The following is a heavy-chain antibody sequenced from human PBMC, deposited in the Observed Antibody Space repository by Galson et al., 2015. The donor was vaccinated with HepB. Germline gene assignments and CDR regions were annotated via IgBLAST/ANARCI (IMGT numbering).Heavy chain of an antibody. CDR3: ARDGEYSYGAPKPNYYYGPDV. V-gene: IGHV4-61*01. CDR2: LYYSGST. CDR1: GGSVRSGTNY. D-gene: IGHD5-18*01. J-gene: IGHJ6*02. Sequence: ETLSLTCTVSGGSVRSGTNYWTWIRQPPGKGLEWIGYLYYSGSTNYNPSFKSRVTMSVDTSKNQFSLKLSSVTAADTAVYYCARDGEYSYGAPKPNYYYGPDVWGQGITVIVS.